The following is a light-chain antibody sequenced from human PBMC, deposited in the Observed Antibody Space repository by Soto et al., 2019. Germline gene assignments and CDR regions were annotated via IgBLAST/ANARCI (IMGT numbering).Light chain of an antibody. CDR2: GKS. CDR1: QNVGIN. Sequence: EIVVTQSPATLSVSPGDRATLSCRASQNVGINLAWYQQKPGQPPRLLIYGKSTRATGIPARFSGIGSGTEFTLAISSLQSEDFALYYCLQYNDWPYTFGQGTKLEIK. CDR3: LQYNDWPYT. V-gene: IGKV3-15*01. J-gene: IGKJ2*01.